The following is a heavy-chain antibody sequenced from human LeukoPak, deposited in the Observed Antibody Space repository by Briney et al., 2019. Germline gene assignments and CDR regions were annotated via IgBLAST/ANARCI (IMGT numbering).Heavy chain of an antibody. CDR3: ARDRGSYWGPYYYYYMDV. CDR1: GDSVSSNSAA. D-gene: IGHD3-10*01. V-gene: IGHV6-1*01. J-gene: IGHJ6*03. CDR2: TYYRSKWYN. Sequence: SQTLSLTCAISGDSVSSNSAAWNWIRQSPSRGLEWLGRTYYRSKWYNDHAVSVKSRITINPDTSKNQFSLQLNSVTPEDTAVYYCARDRGSYWGPYYYYYMDVWGKGTTVTVSS.